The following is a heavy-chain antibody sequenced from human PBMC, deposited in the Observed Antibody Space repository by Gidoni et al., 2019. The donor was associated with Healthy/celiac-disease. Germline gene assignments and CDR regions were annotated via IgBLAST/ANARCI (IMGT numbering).Heavy chain of an antibody. V-gene: IGHV4-31*03. Sequence: QVQLQESGPGLVKPSQTLSLTCTVSGGSISSGGYYWRWIRQHPGKGREWIGYIYYSGSTYYNPSLKSRVTISVDTSKNQFSLKLSSVTAADTAVYYCARAGTTVTTGGAFDIWGQGTMVTVSS. J-gene: IGHJ3*02. CDR1: GGSISSGGYY. CDR2: IYYSGST. D-gene: IGHD4-17*01. CDR3: ARAGTTVTTGGAFDI.